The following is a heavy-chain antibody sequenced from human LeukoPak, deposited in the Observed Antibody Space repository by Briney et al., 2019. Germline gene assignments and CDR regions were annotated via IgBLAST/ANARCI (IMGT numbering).Heavy chain of an antibody. D-gene: IGHD5-24*01. CDR3: ARGPDDFDY. V-gene: IGHV4-59*01. J-gene: IGHJ4*02. CDR2: IYYSGST. Sequence: SETLSLTCTVSGGSMYSYYWSWIRQPPGKGLEWIGYIYYSGSTRYNPSLKSRVTISVDTSKNQFSLKLSSVTAADTAVYYCARGPDDFDYWGQGTLVTVSS. CDR1: GGSMYSYY.